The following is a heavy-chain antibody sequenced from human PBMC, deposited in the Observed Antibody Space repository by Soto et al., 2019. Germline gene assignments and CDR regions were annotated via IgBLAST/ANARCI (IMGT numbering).Heavy chain of an antibody. D-gene: IGHD1-1*01. CDR1: GFSFSTSW. CDR2: TKSFGGEN. CDR3: ATTYWNAFSH. V-gene: IGHV3-7*01. Sequence: EVQLVESGGGLVQPGGSLRLSCAASGFSFSTSWMSWVRQAPGKGPEWVATTKSFGGENYYVDSVKGRFTISRDDAQNSMFLHMNSLRAEDTAVYHCATTYWNAFSHWGQGTLVTVSS. J-gene: IGHJ4*02.